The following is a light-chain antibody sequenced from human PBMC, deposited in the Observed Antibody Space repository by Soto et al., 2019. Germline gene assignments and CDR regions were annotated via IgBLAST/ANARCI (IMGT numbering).Light chain of an antibody. J-gene: IGLJ3*02. V-gene: IGLV1-44*01. Sequence: QLVLTQPPSASGTPGQRVTISCSGTSSNIGSNTVNWYQQFPGRAPKLLIYSNNNNRPSGDPARFFGFKSGTSASLAISGLQSEDESVYYCAAWDDNLNGPVFGGGTKVTVL. CDR1: SSNIGSNT. CDR3: AAWDDNLNGPV. CDR2: NNN.